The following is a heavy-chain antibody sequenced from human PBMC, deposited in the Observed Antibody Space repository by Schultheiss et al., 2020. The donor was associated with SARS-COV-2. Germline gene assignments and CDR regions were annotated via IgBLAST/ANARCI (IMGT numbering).Heavy chain of an antibody. CDR1: GGSFSGYY. Sequence: LSLTCADYGGSFSGYYWSWIRQPPGKGLEWVSYISSSGSTIYYADSVKGRFTISRDNAKNSLYLQMNSLRAEDTAVYYCARNAARLITRAQFDYWGQGTLVTVSS. D-gene: IGHD6-6*01. J-gene: IGHJ4*02. V-gene: IGHV3-11*04. CDR2: ISSSGSTI. CDR3: ARNAARLITRAQFDY.